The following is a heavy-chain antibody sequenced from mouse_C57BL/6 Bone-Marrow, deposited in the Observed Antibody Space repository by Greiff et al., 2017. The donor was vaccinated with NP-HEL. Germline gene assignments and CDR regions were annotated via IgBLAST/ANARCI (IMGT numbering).Heavy chain of an antibody. Sequence: QVQLQQPGAELVKPGASVKMSCKASGYTFTSYWITWVKRRPGQGLEWIGDIYPGSGSTNYNEKFKSKATLTVDTSSSTAYMQLSSLTSEDSAVYYCARSGTGTGYWYFDVWGTGTTVTVSS. CDR3: ARSGTGTGYWYFDV. CDR1: GYTFTSYW. D-gene: IGHD4-1*01. CDR2: IYPGSGST. J-gene: IGHJ1*03. V-gene: IGHV1-55*01.